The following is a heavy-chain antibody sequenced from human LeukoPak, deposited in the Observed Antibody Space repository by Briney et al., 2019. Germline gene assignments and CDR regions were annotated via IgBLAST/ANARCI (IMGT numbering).Heavy chain of an antibody. J-gene: IGHJ4*02. CDR2: INHSGST. Sequence: SETLSLTCAVYGGSFSGYYWSWIRQPPGKGLEWIGEINHSGSTNYNPSLKSRVTISVDTSKNQFSLKLSSVTAADTAAYYCARGVRYWGQGTLVTVSS. D-gene: IGHD3-16*02. CDR3: ARGVRY. V-gene: IGHV4-34*01. CDR1: GGSFSGYY.